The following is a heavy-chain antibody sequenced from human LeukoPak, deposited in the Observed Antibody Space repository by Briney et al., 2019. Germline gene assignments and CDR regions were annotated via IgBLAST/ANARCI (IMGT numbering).Heavy chain of an antibody. CDR3: ARGGDIVVVPAATGPKGTFDY. Sequence: SETLSLTCAVYGGSFSGYYWSWLRQPPGKGLEWIGEINHSGSTNYNPSLKSRVTISVDTSKNQFSLKLSSVTAADTAVYYCARGGDIVVVPAATGPKGTFDYWGQGTLVTVSS. V-gene: IGHV4-34*01. CDR2: INHSGST. J-gene: IGHJ4*02. CDR1: GGSFSGYY. D-gene: IGHD2-2*01.